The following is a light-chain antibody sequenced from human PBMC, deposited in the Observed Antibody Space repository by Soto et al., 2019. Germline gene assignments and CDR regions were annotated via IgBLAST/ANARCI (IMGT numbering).Light chain of an antibody. J-gene: IGKJ1*01. CDR1: QSVRSRY. CDR3: QQYGTSPQT. CDR2: GSS. Sequence: EIVLTQSPGTLSLSPGERATLSCRASQSVRSRYLAWYQQKPGQAPRLLIYGSSSRPPGIPDRVSGSGSGTEFTPTISRLEPEDFAVYYCQQYGTSPQTFGQGTKVEIK. V-gene: IGKV3-20*01.